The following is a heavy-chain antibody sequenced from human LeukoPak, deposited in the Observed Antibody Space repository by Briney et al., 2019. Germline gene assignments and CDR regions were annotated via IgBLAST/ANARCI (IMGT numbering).Heavy chain of an antibody. D-gene: IGHD6-19*01. CDR3: ARVRGWYNYYFDY. CDR2: IKQDGSEK. J-gene: IGHJ4*02. V-gene: IGHV3-7*01. CDR1: GFTFSSYW. Sequence: GGSLRLSCAASGFTFSSYWMSWVRQAPGKGLEWVANIKQDGSEKYYVDSVKGRFTISRDNAKNSLYLQMNSLRAEDTAVYYRARVRGWYNYYFDYWGQGTLVTVSS.